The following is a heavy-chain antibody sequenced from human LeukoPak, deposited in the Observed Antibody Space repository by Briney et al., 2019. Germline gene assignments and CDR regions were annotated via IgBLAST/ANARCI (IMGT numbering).Heavy chain of an antibody. Sequence: GGSLRLSCEASGFRFSDYYMTWIRQTPGRGLEWVSYISNGGDSTSYADSLEGRFTISRDNAKNSLYLQMNSMRAEDTAVYYCARVPYSSSSGDYYYYGMDVWGQGTTVTVSS. J-gene: IGHJ6*02. CDR2: ISNGGDST. CDR1: GFRFSDYY. CDR3: ARVPYSSSSGDYYYYGMDV. V-gene: IGHV3-11*06. D-gene: IGHD6-6*01.